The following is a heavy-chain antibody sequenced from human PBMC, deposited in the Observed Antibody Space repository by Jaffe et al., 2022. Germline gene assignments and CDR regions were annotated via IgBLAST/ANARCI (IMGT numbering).Heavy chain of an antibody. CDR2: IYTSGST. CDR1: GGSISSGSYY. CDR3: ARTAESRWLQLVRAFDI. J-gene: IGHJ3*02. D-gene: IGHD5-12*01. V-gene: IGHV4-61*02. Sequence: QVQLQESGPGLVKPSQTLSLTCTVSGGSISSGSYYWSWIRQPAGKGLEWIGRIYTSGSTNYNPSLKSRVTISVDTSKNQFSLKLSSVTAADTAVYYCARTAESRWLQLVRAFDIWGQGTMVTVSS.